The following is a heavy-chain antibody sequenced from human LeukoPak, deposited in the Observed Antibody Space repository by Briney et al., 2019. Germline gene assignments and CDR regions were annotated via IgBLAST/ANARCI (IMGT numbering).Heavy chain of an antibody. Sequence: SETLSLTCSVSGGSISSSNYYWGWIRQPPGKGLKWIGSIYYTGSTYYNPSLKSRVTISVDTSKNQFSLKLSSVTAADTAVYYCARRGVRFGELYAYWGQGTLVTVSS. CDR2: IYYTGST. CDR1: GGSISSSNYY. CDR3: ARRGVRFGELYAY. V-gene: IGHV4-39*01. J-gene: IGHJ4*02. D-gene: IGHD3-10*01.